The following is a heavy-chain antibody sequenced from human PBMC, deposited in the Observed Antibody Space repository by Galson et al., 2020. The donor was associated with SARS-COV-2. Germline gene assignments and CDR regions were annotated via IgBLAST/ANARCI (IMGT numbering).Heavy chain of an antibody. D-gene: IGHD1-1*01. Sequence: KISCKASGGTFSTYGFTWVRQAPGQGLEWMGGIIPIFGTAIYAQKFQGRVTITADESTSTAYLELSGLRSQDTAVYYCAREEVQTLDYWGQGTLVTVPS. CDR2: IIPIFGTA. CDR1: GGTFSTYG. J-gene: IGHJ4*02. CDR3: AREEVQTLDY. V-gene: IGHV1-69*01.